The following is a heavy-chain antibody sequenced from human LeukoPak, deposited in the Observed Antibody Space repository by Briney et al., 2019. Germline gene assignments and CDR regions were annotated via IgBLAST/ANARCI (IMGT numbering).Heavy chain of an antibody. CDR3: ARGYSDTIAYYYYMDV. CDR1: SGSISSYY. D-gene: IGHD2-15*01. J-gene: IGHJ6*03. CDR2: IYYSGST. Sequence: ASETLSFTCTVSSGSISSYYWSWIRQPPGKGLEWIGYIYYSGSTNYNPSLKSRVTISVDTSKNQFSLKLSSVTAADTAVYYCARGYSDTIAYYYYMDVWGKGTTVTVSS. V-gene: IGHV4-59*01.